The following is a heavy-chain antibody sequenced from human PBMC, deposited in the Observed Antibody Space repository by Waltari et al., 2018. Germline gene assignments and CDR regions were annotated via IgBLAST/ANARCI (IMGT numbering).Heavy chain of an antibody. CDR3: ARRLVVAGTLDVFDL. CDR1: GFPVNSNY. J-gene: IGHJ3*01. V-gene: IGHV3-53*03. Sequence: EVQLVESGGDLIQPGGSLRLSCADSGFPVNSNYINWVRQSPGKGLEWVSVVYVTGNTDYADSVKGRFTTSRDNSKNTVYLQMDSLRVEDTAMYYCARRLVVAGTLDVFDLWGQGTRVIVSS. D-gene: IGHD2-15*01. CDR2: VYVTGNT.